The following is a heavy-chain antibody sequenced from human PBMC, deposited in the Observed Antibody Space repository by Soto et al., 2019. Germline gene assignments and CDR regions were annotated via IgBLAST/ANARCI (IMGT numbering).Heavy chain of an antibody. CDR2: TYYRSKWYN. V-gene: IGHV6-1*01. J-gene: IGHJ6*02. Sequence: SQTLSLTCAISGDSVSSNSAAWNWIRQSPSRGLEWLGRTYYRSKWYNDYAVSVKSRITINPDTSKNQFSLQLNSVTPEDTAVYYCAREGGWGSRRYYYYYGMDVWGQGTTVTVSS. CDR1: GDSVSSNSAA. D-gene: IGHD3-16*01. CDR3: AREGGWGSRRYYYYYGMDV.